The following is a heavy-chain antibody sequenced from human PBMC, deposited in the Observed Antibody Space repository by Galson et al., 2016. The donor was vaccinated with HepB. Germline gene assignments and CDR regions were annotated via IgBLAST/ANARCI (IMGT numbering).Heavy chain of an antibody. CDR2: IDWDDDN. J-gene: IGHJ4*02. CDR3: ARARYCSSTSPFDY. CDR1: GFSLSTSGMC. V-gene: IGHV2-70*01. D-gene: IGHD2-2*01. Sequence: PALVKPTQTLTLTCTFSGFSLSTSGMCVSWIRQPPGKALEWLALIDWDDDNYYSTSLKTRLTISKDTSKNQVVLTMTNMDPVDTATYYCARARYCSSTSPFDYWGQGTLVTVSS.